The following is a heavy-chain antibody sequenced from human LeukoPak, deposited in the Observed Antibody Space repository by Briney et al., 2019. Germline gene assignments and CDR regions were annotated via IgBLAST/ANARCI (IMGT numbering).Heavy chain of an antibody. CDR3: ARGGGVVPAAIDAFDI. Sequence: SVKVSCKASGGTFSSYAISWVRQAPGQGLEWMGGIIPIFGTANYAQEFQGRVTITADKSTSTAYMELSSLRSEDTAVYYCARGGGVVPAAIDAFDIWGQGTMVTVSS. V-gene: IGHV1-69*06. CDR1: GGTFSSYA. CDR2: IIPIFGTA. D-gene: IGHD2-2*01. J-gene: IGHJ3*02.